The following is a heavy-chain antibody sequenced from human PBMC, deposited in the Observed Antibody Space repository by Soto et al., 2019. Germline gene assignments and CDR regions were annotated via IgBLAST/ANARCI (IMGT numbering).Heavy chain of an antibody. CDR2: IKSKTEDGTT. CDR1: GFTFSNAW. Sequence: GGSLRLSCTVSGFTFSNAWMTWVRHAPGKGLEGVGRIKSKTEDGTTDYAAPVKGRFTISRDDSRNTLYLQMNSLKTEDTAVYYCTTDSSSWAYYYYYGMDVWGQGTTVTVSS. CDR3: TTDSSSWAYYYYYGMDV. V-gene: IGHV3-15*01. D-gene: IGHD2-2*01. J-gene: IGHJ6*02.